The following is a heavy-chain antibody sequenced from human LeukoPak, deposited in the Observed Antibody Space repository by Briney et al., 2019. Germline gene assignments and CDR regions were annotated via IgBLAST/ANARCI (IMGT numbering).Heavy chain of an antibody. V-gene: IGHV3-49*04. J-gene: IGHJ4*02. D-gene: IGHD5-18*01. CDR2: IRSKAYGGTT. CDR3: TRTWRGYSYGSIDY. CDR1: GFTFGDYA. Sequence: PGGSLRLSCTASGFTFGDYAMSWVRQAPGKGLEWVGFIRSKAYGGTTEYAASVKGRFTISRDDSKSIAYLQMNSLKTEDTAVYYCTRTWRGYSYGSIDYWGQGTLVTVSS.